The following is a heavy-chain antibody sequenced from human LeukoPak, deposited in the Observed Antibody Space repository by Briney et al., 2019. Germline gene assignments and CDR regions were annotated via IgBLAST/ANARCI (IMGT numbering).Heavy chain of an antibody. V-gene: IGHV1-69*13. CDR3: AREMPEASYYFDY. CDR2: IIPIFGTA. CDR1: GYTFTSYG. Sequence: SVKVSCKASGYTFTSYGISWVRQAPGQGLEWMGGIIPIFGTANYAQKFRGRVTITADESTSTAYMELSSLRSEDTAVYYCAREMPEASYYFDYWGQGTLVTVSS. J-gene: IGHJ4*02. D-gene: IGHD2-2*01.